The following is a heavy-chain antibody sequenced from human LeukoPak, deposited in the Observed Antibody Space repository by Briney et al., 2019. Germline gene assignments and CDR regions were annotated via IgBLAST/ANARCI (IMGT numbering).Heavy chain of an antibody. J-gene: IGHJ4*02. CDR1: GYSMTSHY. V-gene: IGHV4-4*07. D-gene: IGHD5-18*01. CDR3: ASGRGYMNAHYYFDY. CDR2: IYSSGST. Sequence: SETLSLTCTVSGYSMTSHYWSWIRQPAGQGLEWIGRIYSSGSTTYNPSLETRVTMSVDTSKNQFSLNLSSVTAADTALYYCASGRGYMNAHYYFDYWGQGTLVTVSS.